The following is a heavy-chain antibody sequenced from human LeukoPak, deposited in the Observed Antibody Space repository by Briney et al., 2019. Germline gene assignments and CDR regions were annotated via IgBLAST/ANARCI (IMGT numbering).Heavy chain of an antibody. CDR3: TRRVAFSAYRDY. D-gene: IGHD2-21*01. CDR2: IYYSGST. Sequence: PSETLSLTFSVFDGSISNYYWSWIRQPPGKGLEWIGNIYYSGSTYYNPSLKSRLTISVDTSKNQFSLELNSVTAADTAVYYCTRRVAFSAYRDYWGQGSLATVSS. V-gene: IGHV4-59*04. J-gene: IGHJ4*02. CDR1: DGSISNYY.